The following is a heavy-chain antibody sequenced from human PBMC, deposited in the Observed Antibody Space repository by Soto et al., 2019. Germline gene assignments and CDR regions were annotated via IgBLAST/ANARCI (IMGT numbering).Heavy chain of an antibody. CDR3: ARHGDFWSGSQGYNWFDP. CDR1: GGSISSSSYY. Sequence: QLQLQESGPGLVKPSETLSLTCTVSGGSISSSSYYWGWIRQPPGKGLEWIGSIYYSGSTNYNPSLKSRATISVDTSKNQFSLKLSSVTAADTAVYYCARHGDFWSGSQGYNWFDPWGQGTLVTVSS. D-gene: IGHD3-3*01. CDR2: IYYSGST. J-gene: IGHJ5*02. V-gene: IGHV4-39*01.